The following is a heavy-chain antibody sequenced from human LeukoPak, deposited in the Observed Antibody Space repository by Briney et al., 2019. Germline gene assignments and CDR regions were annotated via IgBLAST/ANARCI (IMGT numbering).Heavy chain of an antibody. Sequence: ASVKVSCKASGGTFSSYAISWVRQAPGQGLEWMGIINPSGGSTSYAQKFQGRVTMTRDTSTSTVYMELSSLRSEDTAVYYCARAPGGAPPQKFWSGPHNWFDPWGQGTLVTVSS. V-gene: IGHV1-46*01. J-gene: IGHJ5*02. D-gene: IGHD3-3*01. CDR2: INPSGGST. CDR3: ARAPGGAPPQKFWSGPHNWFDP. CDR1: GGTFSSYA.